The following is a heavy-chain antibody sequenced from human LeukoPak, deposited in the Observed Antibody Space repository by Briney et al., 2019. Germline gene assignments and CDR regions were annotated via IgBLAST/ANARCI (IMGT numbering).Heavy chain of an antibody. Sequence: ASVKVSCXASGYTFTSYGISWVRQAPRQGLEWMGWISTQTGNTNYVQKLQGRVTMTTDTSTSTVYMELRSLRSDDTAVYYCARDIATIQHQDWGQGTLVTVSS. D-gene: IGHD5-18*01. CDR3: ARDIATIQHQD. CDR1: GYTFTSYG. J-gene: IGHJ4*02. V-gene: IGHV1-18*01. CDR2: ISTQTGNT.